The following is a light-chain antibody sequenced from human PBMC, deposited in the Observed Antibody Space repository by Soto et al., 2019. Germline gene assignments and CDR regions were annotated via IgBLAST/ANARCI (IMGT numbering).Light chain of an antibody. Sequence: QSALTQPPSASGSPGQSVTISCTGTSSDVGAYIFVSWYQQHPGKAPKLMVYDVNRRPPGVTDRFFGSKSGNTASLTVSGLKAADEADYYCVSFAGGTYVFGTGTKVTVL. J-gene: IGLJ1*01. CDR2: DVN. CDR3: VSFAGGTYV. V-gene: IGLV2-8*01. CDR1: SSDVGAYIF.